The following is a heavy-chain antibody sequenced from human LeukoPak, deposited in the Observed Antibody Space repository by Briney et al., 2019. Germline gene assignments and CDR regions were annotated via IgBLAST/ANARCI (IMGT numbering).Heavy chain of an antibody. CDR1: GFTFSSYS. D-gene: IGHD5-24*01. CDR2: ISSSSSYI. J-gene: IGHJ4*02. Sequence: VKPGGSLSLSCAASGFTFSSYSMNWVRPAPGKGLEWVSSISSSSSYIYYADSVKGRFTISRDNAKNSLYLQMNSLRAEDTAVYYCARDTSRGGYNFVDYWGQGTLVTVSS. CDR3: ARDTSRGGYNFVDY. V-gene: IGHV3-21*01.